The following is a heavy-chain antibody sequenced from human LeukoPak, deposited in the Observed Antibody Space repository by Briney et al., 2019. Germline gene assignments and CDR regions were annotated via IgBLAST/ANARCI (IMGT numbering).Heavy chain of an antibody. J-gene: IGHJ4*02. CDR2: ISGSGGST. CDR1: GFTFSSYA. V-gene: IGHV3-23*01. Sequence: GGSLRLSCAASGFTFSSYAMSWVRQAPGKGLKWVSAISGSGGSTYYADSVKGRFTISRDNSKNTLYLQMNSLRAEDTAVYYCAKLDFIVVVPAAMYYWGQGTPVTVSS. CDR3: AKLDFIVVVPAAMYY. D-gene: IGHD2-2*01.